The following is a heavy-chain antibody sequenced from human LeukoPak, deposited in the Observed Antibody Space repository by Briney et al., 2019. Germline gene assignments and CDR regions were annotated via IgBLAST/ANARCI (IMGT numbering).Heavy chain of an antibody. V-gene: IGHV3-33*01. CDR2: IWYDGSNK. CDR1: GFTFSSYG. D-gene: IGHD1-26*01. CDR3: ARNLGGSVNLLFDY. Sequence: GRSLRLSCAASGFTFSSYGMHWVRQAPGKGLEWVAVIWYDGSNKYYADSVKGRFTISRDNAKNSLYLQMNSLRAEDTAVYYCARNLGGSVNLLFDYWGQGTLVTVSS. J-gene: IGHJ4*02.